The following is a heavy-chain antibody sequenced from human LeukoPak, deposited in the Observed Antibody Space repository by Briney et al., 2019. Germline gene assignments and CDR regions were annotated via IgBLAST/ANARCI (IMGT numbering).Heavy chain of an antibody. D-gene: IGHD3-10*02. V-gene: IGHV3-23*01. CDR2: ISGSGGRT. CDR1: GFTFSTYG. J-gene: IGHJ6*03. Sequence: GGSLTLSCPASGFTFSTYGMSWVRQAPGGGLEWVSAISGSGGRTYYADTVKGRFTISRHNSKNMSYLQVNRLREEDTAVYDCATSLRVRGGPDYMDVWGKGTTVIISS. CDR3: ATSLRVRGGPDYMDV.